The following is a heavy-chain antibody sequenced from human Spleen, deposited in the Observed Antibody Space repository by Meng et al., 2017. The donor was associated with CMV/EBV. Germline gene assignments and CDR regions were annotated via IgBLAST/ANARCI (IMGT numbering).Heavy chain of an antibody. V-gene: IGHV3-33*08. CDR2: IWYDGSNK. D-gene: IGHD3-3*01. Sequence: GESLKISCAASGFTFSSYWMHWVRQAPGKGLEWVAVIWYDGSNKYYADSVKGRFTISRDNAKNSLYLQMNSLRAEDTAVYYCARGGGFLEWLDYWGQGTLVTVSS. CDR1: GFTFSSYW. CDR3: ARGGGFLEWLDY. J-gene: IGHJ4*02.